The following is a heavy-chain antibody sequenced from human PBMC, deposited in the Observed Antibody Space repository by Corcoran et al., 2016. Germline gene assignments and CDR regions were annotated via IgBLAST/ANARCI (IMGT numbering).Heavy chain of an antibody. J-gene: IGHJ6*02. Sequence: EVQLVESGGGLVQPGGSLRLSCAASGFTFSSYSMNWVRQAPGKGLEWVSYISSSSSTIYYADSVKGRFTISRDNAKNSLYLQMNSLRAEDTAVYYCARYYYDSSGYYLGGMDVWGQGTTVTVSS. D-gene: IGHD3-22*01. V-gene: IGHV3-48*04. CDR1: GFTFSSYS. CDR2: ISSSSSTI. CDR3: ARYYYDSSGYYLGGMDV.